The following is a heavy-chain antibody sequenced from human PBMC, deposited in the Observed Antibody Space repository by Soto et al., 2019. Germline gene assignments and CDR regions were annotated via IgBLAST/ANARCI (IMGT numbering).Heavy chain of an antibody. CDR2: IWYDGSNK. CDR1: GFTLSSFG. D-gene: IGHD6-13*01. V-gene: IGHV3-33*01. Sequence: GVLRLSCAASGFTLSSFGMHWVRQAPGKGLEWVAVIWYDGSNKYYADSVKGRFTISRDNSKNTLYLQMNSLRAEDTAVYYCASPAPGYSSSWYYYYGMDVWGQGTTVTASS. CDR3: ASPAPGYSSSWYYYYGMDV. J-gene: IGHJ6*02.